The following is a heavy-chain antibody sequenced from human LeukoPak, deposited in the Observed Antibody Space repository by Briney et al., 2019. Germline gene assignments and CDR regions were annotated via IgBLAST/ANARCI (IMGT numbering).Heavy chain of an antibody. CDR1: GGSISSSSYY. V-gene: IGHV4-39*01. Sequence: SETLSLTCTVSGGSISSSSYYWGWIRQPPGKGLEWIGSIYYSGSTYYNPSLKSRVTISVDTSKNQFSLKLSSVTAADTAVYYCARQDSSWHSYAEAFDYWGQGTLVTVSS. D-gene: IGHD5-18*01. J-gene: IGHJ4*02. CDR3: ARQDSSWHSYAEAFDY. CDR2: IYYSGST.